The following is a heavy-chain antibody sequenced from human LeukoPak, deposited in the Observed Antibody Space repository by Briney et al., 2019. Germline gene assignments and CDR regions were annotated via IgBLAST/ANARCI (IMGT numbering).Heavy chain of an antibody. J-gene: IGHJ4*02. CDR1: GFSFSNAW. D-gene: IGHD2-15*01. CDR3: TTCTGGSCYSDY. V-gene: IGHV3-15*01. Sequence: GGSLRLSRAASGFSFSNAWMSWVRQAPGKGLEWVGRIKRKTTGETTDFAAPVKGRLTISRDDSKNTLYLQMNSLKIEDLAVYYCTTCTGGSCYSDYWGQGTLVTVSS. CDR2: IKRKTTGETT.